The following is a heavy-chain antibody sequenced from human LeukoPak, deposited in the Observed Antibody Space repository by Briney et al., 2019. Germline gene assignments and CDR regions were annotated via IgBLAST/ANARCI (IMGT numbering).Heavy chain of an antibody. D-gene: IGHD2-15*01. J-gene: IGHJ4*02. Sequence: SETLSLTCSVSGGSISGSSYYWAWIRQPPGKGLERIGSIYFTGNIYYSPSLKSRVTISVDTSQNQFSLKLSSVTAADTAVYFCARQGWSRQFFFDSWGQGTLVTVSS. V-gene: IGHV4-39*01. CDR2: IYFTGNI. CDR3: ARQGWSRQFFFDS. CDR1: GGSISGSSYY.